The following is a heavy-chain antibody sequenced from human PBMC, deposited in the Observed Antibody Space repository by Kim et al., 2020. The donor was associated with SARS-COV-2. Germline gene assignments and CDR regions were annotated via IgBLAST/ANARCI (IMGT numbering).Heavy chain of an antibody. Sequence: SETLSLTCTVSGGSISSYYWSWIRQPPGKGLEWIGYIYYSGSTNYNPSLKSRVTISVDTSKNQFSLKLSSVTAADTAVYYCARGGSSWYVADYWGQGTLVTVSS. J-gene: IGHJ4*02. CDR2: IYYSGST. D-gene: IGHD6-13*01. CDR3: ARGGSSWYVADY. V-gene: IGHV4-59*13. CDR1: GGSISSYY.